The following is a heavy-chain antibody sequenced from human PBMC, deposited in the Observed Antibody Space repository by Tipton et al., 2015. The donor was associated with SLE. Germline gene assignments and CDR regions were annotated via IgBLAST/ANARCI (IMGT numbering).Heavy chain of an antibody. J-gene: IGHJ3*01. CDR1: GASVRNHY. CDR2: VYGTGNT. CDR3: ARDGESSGYREAFDF. D-gene: IGHD3-22*01. V-gene: IGHV4-59*02. Sequence: TLSLTCTVSGASVRNHYWSWIRQSPGKGLEWIGYVYGTGNTDYNPSLKSRVTISVDTSENQFSLRLTSVTAADTAVYYCARDGESSGYREAFDFWGQGTMVTVSS.